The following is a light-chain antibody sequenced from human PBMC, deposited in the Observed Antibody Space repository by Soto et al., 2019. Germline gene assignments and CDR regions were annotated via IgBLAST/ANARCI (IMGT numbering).Light chain of an antibody. CDR3: SSHTSGSTPV. J-gene: IGLJ1*01. V-gene: IGLV2-14*01. CDR1: SGDVGGYDY. Sequence: QSALTQPASVSGSPGQSIAISCTGTSGDVGGYDYVSWYQQHPDKAPKLMIYEVTKRPSWVSNRFSGSKSGNTASLTISGLQPEDEAVYYCSSHTSGSTPVFGSGTQLTVL. CDR2: EVT.